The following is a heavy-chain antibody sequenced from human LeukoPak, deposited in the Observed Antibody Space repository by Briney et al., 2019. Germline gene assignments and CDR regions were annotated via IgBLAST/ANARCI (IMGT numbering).Heavy chain of an antibody. J-gene: IGHJ4*02. V-gene: IGHV3-33*01. CDR1: GFTFSSHG. CDR2: IWYDGSTK. D-gene: IGHD3-16*01. CDR3: ARWGPDKRFDY. Sequence: GRSLRLSCAASGFTFSSHGMHWVRQAPGKGLEWVAVIWYDGSTKYYADSVRGRFTISRDNSKNTLFLQMNSLRAEDTAVYFCARWGPDKRFDYWGQGALVTVPS.